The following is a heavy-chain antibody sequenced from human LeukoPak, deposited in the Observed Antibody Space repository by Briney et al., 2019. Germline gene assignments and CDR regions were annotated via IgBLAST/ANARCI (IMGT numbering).Heavy chain of an antibody. J-gene: IGHJ6*02. V-gene: IGHV1-69*02. Sequence: ASVKLSCKASGGTFSSYNISWVRQAPGQGLEWMGRLVPIFGIANYAQKFQGRVTITADKSTSTAYMELSSLRSEDTAVFYCARGHQPPYYGMDVWGQGTTVTVSS. CDR3: ARGHQPPYYGMDV. CDR1: GGTFSSYN. CDR2: LVPIFGIA.